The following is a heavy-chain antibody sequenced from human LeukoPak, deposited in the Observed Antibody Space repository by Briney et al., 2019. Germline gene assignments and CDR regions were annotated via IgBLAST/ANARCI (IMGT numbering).Heavy chain of an antibody. CDR1: GGSISSYY. V-gene: IGHV4-4*07. CDR2: IYTSGST. Sequence: SETLSLTCTVSGGSISSYYWSWIRQPAGKGLEWIGRIYTSGSTNYNPSLKSRVTMSVDTSKNQFSLKLSSVTAADTAVYYCARGFYYDSGGRSPPGYWGQGTLVTVSS. J-gene: IGHJ4*02. D-gene: IGHD3-22*01. CDR3: ARGFYYDSGGRSPPGY.